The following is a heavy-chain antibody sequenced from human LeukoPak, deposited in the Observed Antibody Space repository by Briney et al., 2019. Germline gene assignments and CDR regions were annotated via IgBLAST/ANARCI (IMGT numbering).Heavy chain of an antibody. D-gene: IGHD3-22*01. Sequence: GGSLRLSCAASGFTFSSYWMHWVRQAPGKGLVWVSRINTDGSTTTYADSVKGRFTISRDNGKNTLYLQMNSLRAEDTAVYYCARATYYYDSSGYRAVYYFDYWGQGTLVTVSS. J-gene: IGHJ4*02. V-gene: IGHV3-74*01. CDR1: GFTFSSYW. CDR3: ARATYYYDSSGYRAVYYFDY. CDR2: INTDGSTT.